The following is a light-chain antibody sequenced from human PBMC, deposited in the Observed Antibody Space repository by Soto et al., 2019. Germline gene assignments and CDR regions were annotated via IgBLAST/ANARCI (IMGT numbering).Light chain of an antibody. CDR1: QTISSW. V-gene: IGKV1-5*01. Sequence: DIPMTQSTSTLSGSVGARVTITCRASQTISSWLAWYQQKPGKAPKLLIYDASSLESGVPSRFSGSGSGTEFTLTISSLQPDDFATYYCQQYNSYWTFGQGTKVDIK. CDR3: QQYNSYWT. J-gene: IGKJ1*01. CDR2: DAS.